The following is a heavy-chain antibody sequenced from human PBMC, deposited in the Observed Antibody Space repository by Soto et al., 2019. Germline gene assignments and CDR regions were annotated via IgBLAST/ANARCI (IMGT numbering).Heavy chain of an antibody. CDR2: LYHGGAT. Sequence: PSETLSLTCAVSGGSISSGAYSWSWIRQPPGKGLEWIGYLYHGGATYSNPSLKNRVTISGDWSKNQFSLKLRRLRSDDTAVYFCAKGGSYDRSGPPMFDYIDSWGQGTLVTVSS. J-gene: IGHJ4*02. V-gene: IGHV4-30-2*02. D-gene: IGHD3-22*01. CDR3: AKGGSYDRSGPPMFDYIDS. CDR1: GGSISSGAYS.